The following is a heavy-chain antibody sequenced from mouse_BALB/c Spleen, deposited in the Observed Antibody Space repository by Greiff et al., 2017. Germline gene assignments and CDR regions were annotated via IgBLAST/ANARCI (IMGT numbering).Heavy chain of an antibody. D-gene: IGHD2-1*01. CDR2: IDPANGNT. Sequence: EVKLMESGAELVKPGASVKLSCTASGFNIKDTYMHWVKQRPEQGLEWIGRIDPANGNTKYDPKFQGKATITADTSSNTAYLQLSSLTSEDTAVYYCARLGGNYGYFDYWGQGTTLTVSS. V-gene: IGHV14-3*02. J-gene: IGHJ2*01. CDR1: GFNIKDTY. CDR3: ARLGGNYGYFDY.